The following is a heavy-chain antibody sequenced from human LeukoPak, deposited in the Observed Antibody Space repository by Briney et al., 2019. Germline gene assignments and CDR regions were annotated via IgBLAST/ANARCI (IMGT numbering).Heavy chain of an antibody. CDR2: IYTSGST. D-gene: IGHD6-19*01. CDR3: ARGHYSSGWYRGFDY. V-gene: IGHV4-61*02. CDR1: GGSISSGSYY. J-gene: IGHJ4*02. Sequence: SETLSLTCTVSGGSISSGSYYWSWIRQPAGKGLEWIGRIYTSGSTNYNPSLKSRVTISVDTSKNQFSLKLSSVTAADTAVYHCARGHYSSGWYRGFDYWGQGTLVTVSS.